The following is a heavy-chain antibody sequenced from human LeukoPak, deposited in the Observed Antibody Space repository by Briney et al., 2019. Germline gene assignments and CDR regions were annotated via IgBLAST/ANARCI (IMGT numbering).Heavy chain of an antibody. CDR2: IYYSGST. Sequence: SETLSLTCTVSGGSISSYYWSWIRQPPGKGLEWIGYIYYSGSTNYNPSLKSRVTISVDTSKNQFSLKLSSVTAADTAVYYCARGLVRGVYFDYWGQGTLVTVSS. V-gene: IGHV4-59*01. CDR3: ARGLVRGVYFDY. D-gene: IGHD3-10*01. J-gene: IGHJ4*02. CDR1: GGSISSYY.